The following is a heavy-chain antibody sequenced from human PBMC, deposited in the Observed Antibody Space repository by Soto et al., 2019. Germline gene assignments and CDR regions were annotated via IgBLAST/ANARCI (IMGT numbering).Heavy chain of an antibody. J-gene: IGHJ4*02. V-gene: IGHV4-39*01. CDR2: IDYNGVT. Sequence: SETLSLTCAVSGGSIYRSGYYWGWIRQPPGRGLEWIGNIDYNGVTYSNPSLKSRVTISRDTSKNQFSLKLTSVTAADTALYYCGKVLVGATGHTDSDSWGPGTLVTVSS. CDR1: GGSIYRSGYY. D-gene: IGHD2-15*01. CDR3: GKVLVGATGHTDSDS.